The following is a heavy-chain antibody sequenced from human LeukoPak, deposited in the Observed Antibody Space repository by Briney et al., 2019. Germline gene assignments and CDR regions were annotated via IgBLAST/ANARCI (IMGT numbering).Heavy chain of an antibody. CDR3: ARGEYYYDGGY. CDR1: GLTFSSFW. J-gene: IGHJ1*01. D-gene: IGHD3-22*01. CDR2: IKRDGSEK. Sequence: GGSLRLSCAASGLTFSSFWMSCVRQAPGKGLEWVANIKRDGSEKYYVDSVKGRFTISRDNAKNSLYLQMNSLRVEDTAVYYCARGEYYYDGGYWGQGTLVTVSS. V-gene: IGHV3-7*04.